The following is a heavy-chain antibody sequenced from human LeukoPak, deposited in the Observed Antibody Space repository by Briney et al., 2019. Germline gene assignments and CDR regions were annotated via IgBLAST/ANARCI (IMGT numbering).Heavy chain of an antibody. J-gene: IGHJ4*02. CDR1: GYTLTELS. Sequence: GASVKVSRKVSGYTLTELSMHWVRQAPGKGLEWMGGFDPEDGERIYAQKLQGRVTMTEDSSTDTAYVELSSLRSEDTAVYYCATQWLVRGLGCYFDYWGQGTLVTVSS. D-gene: IGHD6-19*01. V-gene: IGHV1-24*01. CDR3: ATQWLVRGLGCYFDY. CDR2: FDPEDGER.